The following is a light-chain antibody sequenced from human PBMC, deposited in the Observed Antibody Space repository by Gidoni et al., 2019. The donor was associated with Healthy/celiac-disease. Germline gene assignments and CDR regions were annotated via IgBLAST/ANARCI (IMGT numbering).Light chain of an antibody. CDR3: SSYTSSSTL. Sequence: QSALTQPASVSGTPRHSITISCTGTSSDVGGYNYVSWYKQHPGKAPKLMIYDVSNRPSGVSNRYSGSKYGNTDSLTISGLQAEDEADYYCSSYTSSSTLFGGGTKLTVL. V-gene: IGLV2-14*01. CDR1: SSDVGGYNY. J-gene: IGLJ2*01. CDR2: DVS.